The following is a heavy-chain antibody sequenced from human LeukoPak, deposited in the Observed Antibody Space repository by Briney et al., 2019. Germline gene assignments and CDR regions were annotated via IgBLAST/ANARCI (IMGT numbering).Heavy chain of an antibody. V-gene: IGHV3-21*01. CDR2: ISSSSSYI. J-gene: IGHJ4*02. D-gene: IGHD4-11*01. Sequence: GESLRLSCAASGFTFSSYSMNWVRQAPGKGLEWVSSISSSSSYIYYADSVKGRFTISSDNAKNSLYLQMNSLRAEDTAVYYCARDPREYSQGPHFAYSGQGTLVTVSS. CDR1: GFTFSSYS. CDR3: ARDPREYSQGPHFAY.